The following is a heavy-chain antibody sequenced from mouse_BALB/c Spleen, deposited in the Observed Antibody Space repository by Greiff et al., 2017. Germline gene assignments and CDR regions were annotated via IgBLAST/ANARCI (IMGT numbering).Heavy chain of an antibody. CDR1: GYTFTSYW. Sequence: VQLQQSGTVLARPGASVKMSCKASGYTFTSYWMHWVKQRPGQGLEWIGAIYPGNSDTSYNQKFKGKAKLTAVTSTSTAYMELSSLTNEDSAVYYCTSLYQVWYFDVWGAGTTVTVPS. CDR3: TSLYQVWYFDV. CDR2: IYPGNSDT. V-gene: IGHV1-5*01. J-gene: IGHJ1*01.